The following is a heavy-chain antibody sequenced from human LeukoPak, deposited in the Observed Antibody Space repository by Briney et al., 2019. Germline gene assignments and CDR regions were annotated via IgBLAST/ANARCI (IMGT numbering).Heavy chain of an antibody. D-gene: IGHD3-22*01. CDR2: INHSGST. J-gene: IGHJ4*02. CDR1: GGSFSGYY. CDR3: AREGRYYDSSVYYYDY. Sequence: SETLSLTCAVYGGSFSGYYWSWIRQPPGKGLEWIGEINHSGSTNYNPSLKSRVTISVDTSKNQFSLKLSSVTAADTAVYYCAREGRYYDSSVYYYDYWGQGTLVTVSS. V-gene: IGHV4-34*01.